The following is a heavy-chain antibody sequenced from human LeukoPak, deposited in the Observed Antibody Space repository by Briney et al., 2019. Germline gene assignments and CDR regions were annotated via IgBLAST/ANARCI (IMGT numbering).Heavy chain of an antibody. Sequence: GGSLRLSCAASGFTFSSYAMSWVRQAPGKGLEWVSAISGSGGSTYYADSVKGRFTISRDNSKNTLYLQMNSLRAEDTAVYYCARDGSDYGSGWGGYFDYWGQGTLVTVSS. CDR2: ISGSGGST. D-gene: IGHD3-10*01. CDR3: ARDGSDYGSGWGGYFDY. V-gene: IGHV3-23*01. CDR1: GFTFSSYA. J-gene: IGHJ4*02.